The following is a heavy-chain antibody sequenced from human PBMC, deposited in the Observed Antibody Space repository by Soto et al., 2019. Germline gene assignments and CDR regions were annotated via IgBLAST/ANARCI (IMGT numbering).Heavy chain of an antibody. Sequence: GESLRLSWPASGFTFRSYGMHWVRQAPGKGLEWVAVIWFDGSNKYYADSVQGRFTISRDNSKNTLYLRMNGLGAEDTAVYYVATDPTFCSDFDTWGMYVWGPVPRSPSP. CDR1: GFTFRSYG. D-gene: IGHD3-3*01. V-gene: IGHV3-33*01. J-gene: IGHJ6*02. CDR3: ATDPTFCSDFDTWGMYV. CDR2: IWFDGSNK.